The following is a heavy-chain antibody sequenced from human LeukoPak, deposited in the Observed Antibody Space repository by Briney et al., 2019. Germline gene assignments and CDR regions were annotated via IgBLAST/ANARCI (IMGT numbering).Heavy chain of an antibody. CDR2: ISGSGGST. CDR1: GFTFSSYA. Sequence: GGSLRLSCAASGFTFSSYAMSWVRQAPGKGLEWVSAISGSGGSTYYADSVKGRFTISRVNSKNTLYLQMNSLRAEDTAVYYCAKIPYSSGWFQNWFDPWGQGTLVTVSS. V-gene: IGHV3-23*01. D-gene: IGHD6-19*01. J-gene: IGHJ5*02. CDR3: AKIPYSSGWFQNWFDP.